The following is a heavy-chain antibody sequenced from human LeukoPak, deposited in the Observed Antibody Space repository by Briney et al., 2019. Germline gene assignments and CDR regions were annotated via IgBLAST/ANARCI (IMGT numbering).Heavy chain of an antibody. V-gene: IGHV4-30-4*02. CDR2: SYYSGSA. D-gene: IGHD2-2*01. Sequence: PSETLSLTCTASDDSMRSGDYFWSWIRQPPGKGLEWIGYSYYSGSAFYNPSPKSRLSISVDTSKDQFSLKLSSVTAADTAVYYCARAYQKRAFDIWGQGTMVTVSS. J-gene: IGHJ3*02. CDR1: DDSMRSGDYF. CDR3: ARAYQKRAFDI.